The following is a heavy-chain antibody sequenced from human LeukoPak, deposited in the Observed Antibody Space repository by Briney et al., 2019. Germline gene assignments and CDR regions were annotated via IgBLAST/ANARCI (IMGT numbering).Heavy chain of an antibody. Sequence: GGSLRLSCAASGFTFSSYSMNWVRQAPGKGLEWVSSISSSSSYIYYADSVKGRFTISRDNAKNSLYLQMNSLRAEDTAVYYCXXGLXRYSGYDPPFDYWGQGTLVTVSS. D-gene: IGHD5-12*01. CDR1: GFTFSSYS. J-gene: IGHJ4*02. V-gene: IGHV3-21*01. CDR2: ISSSSSYI. CDR3: XXGLXRYSGYDPPFDY.